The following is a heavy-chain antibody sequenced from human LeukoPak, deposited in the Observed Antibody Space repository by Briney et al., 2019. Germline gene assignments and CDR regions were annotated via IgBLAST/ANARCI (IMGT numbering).Heavy chain of an antibody. CDR3: ARVVGDYYYYMDV. J-gene: IGHJ6*03. CDR1: GGSISSGGYS. Sequence: PSQTLSLTCAVSGGSISSGGYSWSWIRQPPGKGLEWIGYIYYSGSTYYNPSLKSRVTISVDTSKNQFSLKLSSVTAADTAVYYCARVVGDYYYYMDVWGKGTTVTVSS. V-gene: IGHV4-30-4*07. D-gene: IGHD2-21*01. CDR2: IYYSGST.